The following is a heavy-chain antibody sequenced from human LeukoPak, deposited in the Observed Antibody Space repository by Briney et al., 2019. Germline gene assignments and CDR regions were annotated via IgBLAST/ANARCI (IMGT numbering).Heavy chain of an antibody. J-gene: IGHJ4*02. CDR2: ISPDGSEK. D-gene: IGHD2-21*01. CDR1: GFTFGSYW. Sequence: PGRSLRLSCAASGFTFGSYWMSWVRQAPGKGLEWVANISPDGSEKYYVDSVKGRFTISRDNAKNSLFLQMNSLRAEDTAVYYCGSERRRDYGGSYWGQGTLVTVSS. V-gene: IGHV3-7*01. CDR3: GSERRRDYGGSY.